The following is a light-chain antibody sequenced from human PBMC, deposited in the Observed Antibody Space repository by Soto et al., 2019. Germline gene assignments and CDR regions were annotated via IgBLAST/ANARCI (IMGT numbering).Light chain of an antibody. V-gene: IGLV2-14*01. Sequence: QSVLTQPASVSGSPGQSITISCTGTRSDVGGYNYVSWYQQHPGKAPKLMIYEVSNRPSGVSNRFFGSKSGNTASLTISGLQAEDEADYYCSSYTSSSTYVFGTGTKVTVL. CDR3: SSYTSSSTYV. CDR1: RSDVGGYNY. CDR2: EVS. J-gene: IGLJ1*01.